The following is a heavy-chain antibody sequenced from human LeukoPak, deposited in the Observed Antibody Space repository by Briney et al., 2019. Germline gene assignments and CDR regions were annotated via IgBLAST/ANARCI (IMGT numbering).Heavy chain of an antibody. CDR2: INPNSGGT. Sequence: GASVKASCKASGYTFTGYYMHWVRQAPGQGLEWMGWINPNSGGTNYAQKFQGRVTMTRDTSISTAYMELSRLRSDDTAVYYCARVHYDILTGPFDYWGQGTLVTVSS. V-gene: IGHV1-2*02. CDR1: GYTFTGYY. D-gene: IGHD3-9*01. J-gene: IGHJ4*02. CDR3: ARVHYDILTGPFDY.